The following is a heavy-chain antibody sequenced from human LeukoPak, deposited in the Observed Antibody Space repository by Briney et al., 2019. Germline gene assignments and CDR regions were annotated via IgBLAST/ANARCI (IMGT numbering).Heavy chain of an antibody. J-gene: IGHJ4*02. CDR2: IRSKAYGGTT. D-gene: IGHD1-26*01. CDR3: TRDLDEWKPRNPNDY. Sequence: GGSLRLSCTASGFTFGHYAMSWFRQAPGKGLEWVGFIRSKAYGGTTEYAASVKGRFTISRDDSKSIAYLQMNSLKTEDTAVYYCTRDLDEWKPRNPNDYWGQGTLVTVSS. CDR1: GFTFGHYA. V-gene: IGHV3-49*03.